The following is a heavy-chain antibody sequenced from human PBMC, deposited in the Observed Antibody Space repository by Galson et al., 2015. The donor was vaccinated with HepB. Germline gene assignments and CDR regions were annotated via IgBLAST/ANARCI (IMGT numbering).Heavy chain of an antibody. V-gene: IGHV1-18*01. CDR3: ARDRGPVTTFPSDY. CDR1: GYTFTSYG. CDR2: ISAYNGNT. Sequence: SVKVSCKASGYTFTSYGISWVRQAPGQGLEWMGWISAYNGNTNYAQKLQGRVTMTTDTSTSTAYMELRSLRSDDTAVYYCARDRGPVTTFPSDYWGQGTLVTVSS. D-gene: IGHD4-17*01. J-gene: IGHJ4*02.